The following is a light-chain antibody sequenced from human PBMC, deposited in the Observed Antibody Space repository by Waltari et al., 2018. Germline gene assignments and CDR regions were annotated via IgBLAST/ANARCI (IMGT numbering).Light chain of an antibody. V-gene: IGLV4-69*01. CDR2: VNSDGSH. J-gene: IGLJ3*02. CDR3: QTGGHGTWV. CDR1: SGHSSNV. Sequence: QLVLTQSPSAPASLGASVKLTCTLSSGHSSNVIAWLQQQPEKGPRYLMKVNSDGSHSKGDEIPARFSGSSSGAERYLTISSLQSEDEADYYCQTGGHGTWVFGGGTKLTVL.